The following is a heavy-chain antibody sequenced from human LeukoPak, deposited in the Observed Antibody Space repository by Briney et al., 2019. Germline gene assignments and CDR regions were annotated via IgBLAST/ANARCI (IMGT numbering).Heavy chain of an antibody. J-gene: IGHJ4*02. CDR2: ISYDGSNK. Sequence: GGSLRLSCAASGFTFSSYAMHWVRQAPGKGLEWVAVISYDGSNKYYADSVKGRFTISRDNSKNTLYLQMNSLRAEDTAVYYCASGYDLPYWGQGTLVTVSS. CDR1: GFTFSSYA. CDR3: ASGYDLPY. V-gene: IGHV3-30*04. D-gene: IGHD5-12*01.